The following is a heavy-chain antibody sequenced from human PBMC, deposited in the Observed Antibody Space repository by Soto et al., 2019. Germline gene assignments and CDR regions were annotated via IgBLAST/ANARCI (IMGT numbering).Heavy chain of an antibody. CDR2: IYYSGST. Sequence: SETLSLTCTVSGGSISSSSYYWGWIRQPPGKGLEWIGSIYYSGSTYYNPSLKSRVTISVDTSKNQFSLKLSSVTAADTAVYYCARHSFTVTTFFDIWGQGTMVTVSS. D-gene: IGHD4-17*01. CDR3: ARHSFTVTTFFDI. CDR1: GGSISSSSYY. J-gene: IGHJ3*02. V-gene: IGHV4-39*01.